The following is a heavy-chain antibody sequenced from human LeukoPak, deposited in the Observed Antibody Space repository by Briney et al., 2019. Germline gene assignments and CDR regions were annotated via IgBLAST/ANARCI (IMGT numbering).Heavy chain of an antibody. D-gene: IGHD5-18*01. V-gene: IGHV3-74*01. CDR3: ARDKGGYSYVDDAFDI. CDR2: INSDGSST. CDR1: GFTFSSYS. Sequence: GGSLRLSCAASGFTFSSYSMHWVRQAPGKGLVWVSRINSDGSSTSYADSVKGRFTISRDNAKNTLYLQMNSLRAEDTAVYYCARDKGGYSYVDDAFDIWGQGTMVTVSS. J-gene: IGHJ3*02.